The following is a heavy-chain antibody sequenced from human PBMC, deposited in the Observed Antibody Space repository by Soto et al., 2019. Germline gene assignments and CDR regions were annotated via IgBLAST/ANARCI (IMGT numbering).Heavy chain of an antibody. Sequence: QVQLVQSGAEVKKPGASVKVSCKASGYTFISYGISWVRQAPGQGLEWMGWISAYNGNTKYAQKLQGRVTMTTDTSTRTAYRELRSLRSDDTAVYYCARDLDDYVWGSYPSPDSFDIWGQGTIVTVSS. CDR3: ARDLDDYVWGSYPSPDSFDI. CDR2: ISAYNGNT. D-gene: IGHD3-16*02. CDR1: GYTFISYG. J-gene: IGHJ3*02. V-gene: IGHV1-18*01.